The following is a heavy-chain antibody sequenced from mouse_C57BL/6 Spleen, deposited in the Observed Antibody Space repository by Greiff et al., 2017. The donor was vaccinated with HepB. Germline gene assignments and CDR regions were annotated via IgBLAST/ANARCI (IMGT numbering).Heavy chain of an antibody. CDR2: IYPRSGNT. J-gene: IGHJ4*01. CDR3: AIPYYYGSNYYAMDY. CDR1: GYTFTSYG. V-gene: IGHV1-81*01. D-gene: IGHD1-1*01. Sequence: VQLKESGAELARPGASVKLSCKASGYTFTSYGISWVKQRTGQGLEWIGEIYPRSGNTYYNEKFKGKATLTADKSSSTAYMELRSLTSEDSAVYFCAIPYYYGSNYYAMDYWGQGTSVTVSS.